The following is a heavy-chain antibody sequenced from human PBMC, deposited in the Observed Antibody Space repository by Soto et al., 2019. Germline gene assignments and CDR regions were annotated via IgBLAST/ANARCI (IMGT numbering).Heavy chain of an antibody. D-gene: IGHD2-8*01. Sequence: QVKLVQSGAEVKKPGSSVKVSCKASGGTFSSYTISWVRQAPGQGLEWMGRIIPILGIANYAQKFQGRVTITADKSTSTAYRELSSLISEDTAVYYCARARRPPAHAHFDYWGQGTLVTVSS. J-gene: IGHJ4*02. CDR2: IIPILGIA. V-gene: IGHV1-69*02. CDR1: GGTFSSYT. CDR3: ARARRPPAHAHFDY.